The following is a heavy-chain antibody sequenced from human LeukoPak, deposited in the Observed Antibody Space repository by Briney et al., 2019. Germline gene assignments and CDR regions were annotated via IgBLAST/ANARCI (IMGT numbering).Heavy chain of an antibody. J-gene: IGHJ4*02. D-gene: IGHD3-10*01. V-gene: IGHV3-11*01. Sequence: GGSLRLSCAASGFTFSDYYMSWIRQAPGKGLEWASYISKSGSTKDYADSVKGRFTISRDNAKNSLYLQMNSLRAEDTAVYYCARVLGSYAVDYWGQGTLATVSS. CDR1: GFTFSDYY. CDR2: ISKSGSTK. CDR3: ARVLGSYAVDY.